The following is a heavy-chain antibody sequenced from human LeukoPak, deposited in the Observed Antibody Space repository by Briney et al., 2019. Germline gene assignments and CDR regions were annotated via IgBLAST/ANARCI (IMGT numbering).Heavy chain of an antibody. CDR1: GFTFSSYW. J-gene: IGHJ4*02. V-gene: IGHV3-15*01. D-gene: IGHD4-17*01. CDR2: IKSKADGGTT. CDR3: TTDFHLTTVTTYG. Sequence: PGGSLRLSCAASGFTFSSYWMSWVRQAPGKGLEWVGRIKSKADGGTTDYAAPVKGRFTISRDDSKNTLYLQMNSLKTEDTAVYYCTTDFHLTTVTTYGWGQGTLVTVSS.